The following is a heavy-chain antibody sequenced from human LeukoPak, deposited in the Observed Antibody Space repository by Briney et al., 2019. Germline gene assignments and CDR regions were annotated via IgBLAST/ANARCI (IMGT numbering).Heavy chain of an antibody. CDR2: ISYDGSNK. V-gene: IGHV3-30-3*01. CDR3: ARGGLNYYDSSGPSDY. D-gene: IGHD3-22*01. Sequence: GGSLRLSCAASGFTFSSYATHWVRQAPGKGLEWVAVISYDGSNKYYADSVKGRFTISRDNSKNTLYLQMNSLRAEDTAVYYCARGGLNYYDSSGPSDYWGQGTLVTVSS. J-gene: IGHJ4*02. CDR1: GFTFSSYA.